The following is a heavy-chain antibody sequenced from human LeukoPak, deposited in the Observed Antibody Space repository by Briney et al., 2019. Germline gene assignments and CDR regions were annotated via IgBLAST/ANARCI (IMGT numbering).Heavy chain of an antibody. D-gene: IGHD2-21*02. J-gene: IGHJ6*02. Sequence: SETLSLTCTVSGGSISSYYWSWIRQPPGKGLEWLGYIYYSGSTNYNPSLKSRVTISVDTSKNQFSLKLSSVTAADTAVYYCARDLSYCGGDCYSDLDYYGMDVWGQGTTVTVSS. CDR3: ARDLSYCGGDCYSDLDYYGMDV. CDR2: IYYSGST. CDR1: GGSISSYY. V-gene: IGHV4-59*01.